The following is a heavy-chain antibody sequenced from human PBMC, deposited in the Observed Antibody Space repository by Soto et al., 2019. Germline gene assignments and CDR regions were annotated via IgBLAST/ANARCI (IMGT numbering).Heavy chain of an antibody. V-gene: IGHV1-18*01. D-gene: IGHD2-15*01. CDR3: ATEGLCSGGSCPLHSHDYFGMDV. CDR1: GYTFTRCG. Sequence: GASVKVSCKAAGYTFTRCGISWVRQAPGQGLEWMGWIGAYNGNTKYAQNLKGRVTMTTGTSTTTAYMELRSLTSDDTAVYYCATEGLCSGGSCPLHSHDYFGMDVWGQGTTVTVSS. J-gene: IGHJ6*02. CDR2: IGAYNGNT.